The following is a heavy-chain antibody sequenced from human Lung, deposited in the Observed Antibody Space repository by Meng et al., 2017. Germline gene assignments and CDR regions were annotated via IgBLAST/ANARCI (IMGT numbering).Heavy chain of an antibody. Sequence: QVQLPQGGAGLLKPSENLSLTCAVYGGSFSGYYWSWSRQPPGKGLEWIGEIIDSGSTNYNPSLKSRVTISVDTSKNQFSLRVTSVTAADRAVYYCVRRTYSSGWYFDYWGQGTLVTVSS. CDR1: GGSFSGYY. CDR2: IIDSGST. D-gene: IGHD6-19*01. J-gene: IGHJ4*02. V-gene: IGHV4-34*02. CDR3: VRRTYSSGWYFDY.